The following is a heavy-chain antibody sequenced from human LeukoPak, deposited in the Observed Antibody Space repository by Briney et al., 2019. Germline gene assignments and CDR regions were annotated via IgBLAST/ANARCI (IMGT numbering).Heavy chain of an antibody. Sequence: GGSLRLSCAASGFTFSSYAMSWVRQAPGKGLEWVSAISGSGGSTYYADSVKGRFTISRDNAKNSLHLQMNSLRAEDTAVYYCARGGGYSGYDLDAFDIWGQGTMVTVSS. CDR1: GFTFSSYA. J-gene: IGHJ3*02. D-gene: IGHD5-12*01. CDR2: ISGSGGST. V-gene: IGHV3-23*01. CDR3: ARGGGYSGYDLDAFDI.